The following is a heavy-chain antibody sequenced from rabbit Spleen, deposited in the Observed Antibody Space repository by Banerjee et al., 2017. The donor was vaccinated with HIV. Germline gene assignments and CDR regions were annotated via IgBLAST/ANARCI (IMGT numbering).Heavy chain of an antibody. J-gene: IGHJ4*01. V-gene: IGHV1S47*01. CDR3: VRDKASISGDYGPYYFNL. CDR2: IDPIFGRT. D-gene: IGHD1-1*01. CDR1: GFDFSSYG. Sequence: QEQLVESGGGLVQPGGSLKLSCKASGFDFSSYGMSWVRQAPGKGLEWIGYIDPIFGRTYYASWVNGRFTISSHNAQNTLYLQLNSLTAADTATYFCVRDKASISGDYGPYYFNLWGQGTLVTVS.